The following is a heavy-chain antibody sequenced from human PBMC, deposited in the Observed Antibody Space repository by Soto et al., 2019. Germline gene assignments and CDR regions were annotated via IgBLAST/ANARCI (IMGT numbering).Heavy chain of an antibody. V-gene: IGHV4-59*08. Sequence: LSLTCTVSGGSISSYYWSWIRQPPGKGLEWIGYIYYSGSTNYNPSLKSRVTISVDTSKNQFSLKLSSVTAADTAVYYCARAKAPLYSSSWYWFDPWGQGTLVTVS. D-gene: IGHD6-13*01. CDR1: GGSISSYY. J-gene: IGHJ5*02. CDR3: ARAKAPLYSSSWYWFDP. CDR2: IYYSGST.